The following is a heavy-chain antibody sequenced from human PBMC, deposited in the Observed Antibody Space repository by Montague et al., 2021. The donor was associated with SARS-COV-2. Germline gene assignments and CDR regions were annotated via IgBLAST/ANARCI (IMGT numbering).Heavy chain of an antibody. CDR3: ASHQLRYFDWLLLTDNYYYYGMGV. D-gene: IGHD3-9*01. CDR1: GFTFSSYE. Sequence: SLRLSCAASGFTFSSYEMNWVRQAPGKGLEWVSYISSSGSTIYYADSVKGRFTISRDNAKNSLYLQMNSLRAEDTAVYYCASHQLRYFDWLLLTDNYYYYGMGVWGQGTTVTVSS. CDR2: ISSSGSTI. J-gene: IGHJ6*02. V-gene: IGHV3-48*03.